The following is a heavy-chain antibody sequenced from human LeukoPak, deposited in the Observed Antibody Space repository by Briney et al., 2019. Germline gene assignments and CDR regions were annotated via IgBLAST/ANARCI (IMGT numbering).Heavy chain of an antibody. CDR1: GFTFNLYS. CDR2: ISSAGVYT. D-gene: IGHD2-15*01. CDR3: AKVLDYCDGGTCYNSGMDS. Sequence: PGGSLRLSCLASGFTFNLYSMHWVRQAPGKGLEFVSVISSAGVYTYYAYSVKGRFTISRDNSKNTVYLQMSSLGADDTAVYYCAKVLDYCDGGTCYNSGMDSWGQGTLVTVSS. V-gene: IGHV3-64D*08. J-gene: IGHJ4*02.